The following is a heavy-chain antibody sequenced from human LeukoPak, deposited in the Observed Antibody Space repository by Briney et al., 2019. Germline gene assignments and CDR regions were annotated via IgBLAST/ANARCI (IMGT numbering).Heavy chain of an antibody. D-gene: IGHD6-13*01. CDR3: ARGNRLYSSSWYSLAFDI. V-gene: IGHV1-8*01. Sequence: ASVKVSCKASGYTFTTYDINWVRQAAGQGLEWRGWINPNSGYAGYAQNFQGRVTMTRNTSISTDYMELSSLRSEDTAVYYCARGNRLYSSSWYSLAFDIWGRGTMVTVSS. J-gene: IGHJ3*02. CDR2: INPNSGYA. CDR1: GYTFTTYD.